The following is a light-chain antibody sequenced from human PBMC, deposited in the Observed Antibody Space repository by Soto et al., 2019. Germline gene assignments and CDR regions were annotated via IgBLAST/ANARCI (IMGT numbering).Light chain of an antibody. J-gene: IGKJ4*01. CDR3: QKYDNYPLT. CDR2: YAS. V-gene: IGKV1-5*01. Sequence: DIQMTHSPSTLSASVGDRVTITFLASQSISNWLAWYQQKPGKAPKLLIYYASNLESGVPSRFSGSASGTAFTLTISSLQPDDFATYYCQKYDNYPLTFGGGTKVDIK. CDR1: QSISNW.